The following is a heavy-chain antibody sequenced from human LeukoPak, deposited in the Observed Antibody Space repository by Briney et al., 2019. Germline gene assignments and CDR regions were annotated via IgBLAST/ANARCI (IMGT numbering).Heavy chain of an antibody. CDR2: INPNSGGT. J-gene: IGHJ5*02. D-gene: IGHD3-3*01. CDR3: AREPSGGGWFDP. V-gene: IGHV1-2*02. CDR1: GYTFTGYY. Sequence: ASVKVSSKASGYTFTGYYMHWVRQAPGQGREWMGWINPNSGGTNYAQKLQGRVTMTRDTSISTAYMELRSLRSDDTAVYYCAREPSGGGWFDPWGQGTLVTVSS.